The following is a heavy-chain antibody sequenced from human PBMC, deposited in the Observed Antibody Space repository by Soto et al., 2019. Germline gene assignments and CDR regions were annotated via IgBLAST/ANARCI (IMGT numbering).Heavy chain of an antibody. CDR3: AREYSSSSLPNYYYGMDV. CDR2: ISAYNGNT. D-gene: IGHD6-6*01. CDR1: GYTFTSYG. V-gene: IGHV1-18*01. J-gene: IGHJ6*02. Sequence: QVQLVQSGAEVKKPGASVKVSCKASGYTFTSYGISWVRQAPGQELEWMGWISAYNGNTNYAQKLQGRDTMTTDTSTSTAYMELRSLRSDDTAVYYCAREYSSSSLPNYYYGMDVWGQGTTVTVSS.